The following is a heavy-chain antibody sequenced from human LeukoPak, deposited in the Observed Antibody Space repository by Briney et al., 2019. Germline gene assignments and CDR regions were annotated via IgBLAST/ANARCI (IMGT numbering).Heavy chain of an antibody. CDR2: IKPDESEK. V-gene: IGHV3-7*01. D-gene: IGHD3-10*01. CDR3: ARYQAYGSGSYYGY. CDR1: GFTFSSDW. Sequence: GGSLRLSCAASGFTFSSDWMIWVRQAPGKGLEWLANIKPDESEKYYLDSVKGRFTISRDNAKNSLYLQMNSLRAEDTAVYYCARYQAYGSGSYYGYWGQGTLVTVSS. J-gene: IGHJ4*02.